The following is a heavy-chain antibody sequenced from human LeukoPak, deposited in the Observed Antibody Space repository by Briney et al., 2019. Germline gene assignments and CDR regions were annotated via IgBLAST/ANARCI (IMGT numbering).Heavy chain of an antibody. CDR1: GGTFSSYA. D-gene: IGHD6-25*01. J-gene: IGHJ6*02. CDR2: IIPIFGTA. Sequence: ASVKVSCKASGGTFSSYAISWVRQAPGQGLEWMGGIIPIFGTANYAQKFQGRVTITRDTSASTAYMELSSLRSEDTAVYYCARTYSSGWDYYGMDVWGQGTTVTVSS. V-gene: IGHV1-69*05. CDR3: ARTYSSGWDYYGMDV.